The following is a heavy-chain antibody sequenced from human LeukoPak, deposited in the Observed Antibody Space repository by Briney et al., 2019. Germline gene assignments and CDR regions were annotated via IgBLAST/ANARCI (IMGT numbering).Heavy chain of an antibody. CDR2: IYYSGST. D-gene: IGHD6-25*01. CDR3: ARGVGYPEEERYFDL. Sequence: SETLSLTCTVSGGSISSGSYYWSWIRQPPGKGLEWIGYIYYSGSTNYNPSLKSRVTISVHTSKNQFSLKLSSVTAADTAVYYCARGVGYPEEERYFDLWGRGTLVTVSS. J-gene: IGHJ2*01. V-gene: IGHV4-61*01. CDR1: GGSISSGSYY.